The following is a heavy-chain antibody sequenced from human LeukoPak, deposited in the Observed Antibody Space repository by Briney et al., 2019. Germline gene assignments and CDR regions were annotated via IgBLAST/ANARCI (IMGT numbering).Heavy chain of an antibody. J-gene: IGHJ3*02. V-gene: IGHV3-15*01. CDR2: INSKTDGGTT. CDR3: TTEIFEYSSSPGAFDI. Sequence: GGSLRLSCAASGFTFSNAWMSWVRQAPGKGLEWVGRINSKTDGGTTDYAAPVKGRFTISRDDSKNTLYLQMNSLKTEDTAVYYCTTEIFEYSSSPGAFDIWGQGTMVTVSS. CDR1: GFTFSNAW. D-gene: IGHD6-6*01.